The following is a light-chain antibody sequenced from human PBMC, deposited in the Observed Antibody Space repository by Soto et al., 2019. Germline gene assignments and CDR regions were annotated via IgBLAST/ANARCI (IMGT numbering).Light chain of an antibody. CDR1: SSNIGSNT. V-gene: IGLV1-44*01. CDR3: AAWDDSLNGQLV. CDR2: RNN. Sequence: QSVLTQPPSASGTPGQRVTISCSGSSSNIGSNTVNWYQQLPGTAPKLLIYRNNQRPSGVPDRFSGSKSGTSASLAISGLQSGDEADYYCAAWDDSLNGQLVFGGGTKLTVL. J-gene: IGLJ2*01.